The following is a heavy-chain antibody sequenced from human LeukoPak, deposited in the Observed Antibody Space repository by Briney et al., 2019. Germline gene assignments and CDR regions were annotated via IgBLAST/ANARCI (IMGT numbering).Heavy chain of an antibody. CDR2: IYWNDDK. J-gene: IGHJ5*02. Sequence: ESGPTLVKPTQTLTLTCTFSGFSLSTSGVGVGWIRQTPGKALEWLALIYWNDDKRYSPSLKSRLTITKDTSKNQVVLTITNMDPVDTATYYCVHSHKAAIGTGKNWFDPWGQGTLVTVSS. CDR1: GFSLSTSGVG. CDR3: VHSHKAAIGTGKNWFDP. V-gene: IGHV2-5*01. D-gene: IGHD6-13*01.